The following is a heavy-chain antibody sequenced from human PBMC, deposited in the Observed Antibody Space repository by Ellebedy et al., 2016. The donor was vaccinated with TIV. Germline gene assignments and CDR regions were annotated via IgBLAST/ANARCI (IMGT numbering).Heavy chain of an antibody. J-gene: IGHJ4*02. CDR2: IYYNGTT. CDR3: ARHPQNVYFRP. CDR1: GASMSSRNCY. V-gene: IGHV4-39*01. Sequence: MPSETLSLTCVVSGASMSSRNCYWGWIRQPPGKGLEWIGSIYYNGTTYYKPSLKSRVTISADTSNNQFSLKLSSVTAADTAMYYCARHPQNVYFRPWGQGTLVTVSS. D-gene: IGHD3-9*01.